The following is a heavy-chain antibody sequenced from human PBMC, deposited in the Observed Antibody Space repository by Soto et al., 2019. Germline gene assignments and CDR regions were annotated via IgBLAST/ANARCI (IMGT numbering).Heavy chain of an antibody. CDR1: GRSINNYY. Sequence: SETLSLTCSVTGRSINNYYWSRVRQTAGKGLEWIGRVFTTGTTDYNPSLKGRVTISVDTSKNQFSLSLRFVTAADTAIYYCARDFNSIFDDFADMRWNFDPWGQGTLVTVSS. CDR2: VFTTGTT. D-gene: IGHD3-3*02. J-gene: IGHJ5*02. V-gene: IGHV4-4*07. CDR3: ARDFNSIFDDFADMRWNFDP.